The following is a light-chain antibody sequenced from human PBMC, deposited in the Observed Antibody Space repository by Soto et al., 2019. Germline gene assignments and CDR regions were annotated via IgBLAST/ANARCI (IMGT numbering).Light chain of an antibody. CDR2: LNSDGSH. CDR1: SGHSSYA. Sequence: QPVLTQSPSASASLGASVKVTCTLSSGHSSYAIAWHQQQPEKGPRYVMKLNSDGSHNKGDGIPDRFSGSSSGADRYLTISNLQSEDEADYYWQAWASGTYVFGTGTKLTVL. V-gene: IGLV4-69*01. CDR3: QAWASGTYV. J-gene: IGLJ1*01.